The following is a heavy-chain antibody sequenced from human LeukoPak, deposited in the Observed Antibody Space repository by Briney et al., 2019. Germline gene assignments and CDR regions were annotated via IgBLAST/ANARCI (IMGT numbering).Heavy chain of an antibody. Sequence: ASVKVSCKASGYTFTSYGITWVRQAPGQGLEWMGWISAYNGNTMYAQNLQGRVTMTTDTSTSTAYMDLRSLRSDDTAVYYCARGYYDFWSGYSSRGNYYYYMDVWGKGTTVTVSS. CDR2: ISAYNGNT. CDR1: GYTFTSYG. V-gene: IGHV1-18*01. CDR3: ARGYYDFWSGYSSRGNYYYYMDV. D-gene: IGHD3-3*01. J-gene: IGHJ6*03.